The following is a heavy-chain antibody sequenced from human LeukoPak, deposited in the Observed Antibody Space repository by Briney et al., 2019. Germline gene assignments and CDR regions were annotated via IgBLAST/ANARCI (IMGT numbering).Heavy chain of an antibody. CDR3: ARYRYYYDSSGYYLDY. Sequence: SVKVSCKASGGTFSSYAISWVRQAPGQGLEWMGGIIPIFGTANHAQKFQGRVTITADESTSTAYMELSSLRSEDTAVYYCARYRYYYDSSGYYLDYWGQGTLVTVSS. V-gene: IGHV1-69*13. CDR1: GGTFSSYA. D-gene: IGHD3-22*01. CDR2: IIPIFGTA. J-gene: IGHJ4*02.